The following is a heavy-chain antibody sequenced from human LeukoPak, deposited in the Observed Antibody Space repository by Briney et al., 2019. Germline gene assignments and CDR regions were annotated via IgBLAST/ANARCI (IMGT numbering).Heavy chain of an antibody. CDR3: ARGIFFGSGTQSFDY. CDR1: GFTFSFYS. D-gene: IGHD3-10*01. V-gene: IGHV3-48*01. J-gene: IGHJ4*02. Sequence: GGSLRLSCATSGFTFSFYSMSWIRQAPGKALEWISYISGSSNIKHFADSVKGRFNISRDNAKESLFLQMDSLRVEDTAIYYCARGIFFGSGTQSFDYWGQGTLVTVSS. CDR2: ISGSSNIK.